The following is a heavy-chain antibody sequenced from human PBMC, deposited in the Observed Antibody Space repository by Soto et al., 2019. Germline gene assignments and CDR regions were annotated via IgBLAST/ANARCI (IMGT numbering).Heavy chain of an antibody. CDR3: AKVFSGYSYLASGMDV. D-gene: IGHD5-18*01. CDR1: GFTFSSYG. CDR2: ISYDGSNK. Sequence: GGSLRLSCAASGFTFSSYGMHWVRQAPDKGLEWVAVISYDGSNKYYADSVKGRFTISRDNSKNTLYLQMNSLRAEDTAVYYCAKVFSGYSYLASGMDVWGQGTTVTVSS. V-gene: IGHV3-30*18. J-gene: IGHJ6*02.